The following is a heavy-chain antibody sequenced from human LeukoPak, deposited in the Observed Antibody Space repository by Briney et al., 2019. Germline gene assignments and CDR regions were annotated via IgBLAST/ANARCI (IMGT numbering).Heavy chain of an antibody. CDR2: ISYDGSNK. CDR1: GFTFSSYA. Sequence: GGSLRLSCAASGFTFSSYAMHWVRQAPGKGLEWVAVISYDGSNKYYADSVKGRFTISRDNSKNTLYLQMNSLRAEDTAVYYCATHGVERGWYYFDYWGQGTLVTVSS. D-gene: IGHD6-19*01. V-gene: IGHV3-30*04. J-gene: IGHJ4*02. CDR3: ATHGVERGWYYFDY.